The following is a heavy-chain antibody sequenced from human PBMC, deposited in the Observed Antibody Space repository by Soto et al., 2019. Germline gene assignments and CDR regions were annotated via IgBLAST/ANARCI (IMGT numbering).Heavy chain of an antibody. CDR2: IYYSGST. CDR1: GGSIGSSSFY. Sequence: PSETLSLTCNVSGGSIGSSSFYWGWIRQPPGKGLEWIGSIYYSGSTYYNPSLKSRVTISVDTSKKQFSLKLSSVTAADTAVYYCASPTERNDFWSGYWDAFDIWGQGTMVTVSS. V-gene: IGHV4-39*01. J-gene: IGHJ3*02. D-gene: IGHD3-3*01. CDR3: ASPTERNDFWSGYWDAFDI.